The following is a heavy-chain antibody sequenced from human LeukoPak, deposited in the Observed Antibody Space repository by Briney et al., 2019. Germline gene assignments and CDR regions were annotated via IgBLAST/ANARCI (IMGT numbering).Heavy chain of an antibody. D-gene: IGHD3-22*01. Sequence: GASLRLSCAASGFTFSSYWMTWVRQAPGKGLECVANIKEDGSEEYYVDSVKGRFSISRDNAKNSLHLQMNSLRAEDTAVYHCARDWLAGNPYHTFDLWGKGTMVTVSS. V-gene: IGHV3-7*01. CDR1: GFTFSSYW. CDR3: ARDWLAGNPYHTFDL. J-gene: IGHJ3*01. CDR2: IKEDGSEE.